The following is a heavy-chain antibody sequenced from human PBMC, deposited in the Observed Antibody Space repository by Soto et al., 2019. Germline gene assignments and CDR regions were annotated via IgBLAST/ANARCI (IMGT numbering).Heavy chain of an antibody. CDR3: ARHYYDFWSGYLTHYYYYSMDV. D-gene: IGHD3-3*01. CDR1: GGSISSYY. Sequence: SETLSLTCTVSGGSISSYYWSWIRQPPGKGLEWIGYIYYSGSTNYNPSLKSRVTISVDTSKNQFSLKLSSVTAADTAVYYCARHYYDFWSGYLTHYYYYSMDVWGKGTTVT. J-gene: IGHJ6*03. V-gene: IGHV4-59*08. CDR2: IYYSGST.